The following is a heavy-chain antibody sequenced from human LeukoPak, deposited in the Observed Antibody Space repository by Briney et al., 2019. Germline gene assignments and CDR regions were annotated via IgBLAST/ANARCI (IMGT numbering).Heavy chain of an antibody. Sequence: PGGSLRLSCAASGFTFSSYSMNWVRQAPGKGLEWVSSISSSSSYIYYADSVKGRFTISRDNAKNSLYLQMNSLRAEDTAVYYCARDIGDCSGGSCYPGDYWGQGTLVTVSS. CDR1: GFTFSSYS. CDR3: ARDIGDCSGGSCYPGDY. D-gene: IGHD2-15*01. V-gene: IGHV3-21*01. J-gene: IGHJ4*02. CDR2: ISSSSSYI.